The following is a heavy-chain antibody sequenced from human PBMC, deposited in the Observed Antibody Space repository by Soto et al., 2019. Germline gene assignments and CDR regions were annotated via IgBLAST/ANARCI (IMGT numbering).Heavy chain of an antibody. Sequence: VQLVESGGGLVKPGGSLRLSCAASGFAFGAAWMNWVRQAPEWGLEWVGRIKSKADGGTTDYAAPVIGRVTISTDDSNNPQSLQMNRLQTEHTAKYFSTTGDHEGYCRNTIFYGMDVWGQGTTITVS. CDR1: GFAFGAAW. J-gene: IGHJ6*02. CDR3: TTGDHEGYCRNTIFYGMDV. D-gene: IGHD2-2*01. V-gene: IGHV3-15*07. CDR2: IKSKADGGTT.